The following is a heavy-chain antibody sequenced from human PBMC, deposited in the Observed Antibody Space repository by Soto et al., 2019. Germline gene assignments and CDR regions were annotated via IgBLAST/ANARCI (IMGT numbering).Heavy chain of an antibody. Sequence: ETLSLSFAVYGWSFSGYYWSWIRQPPGKGLEWIGEINHSGSTNYNPSLKSRVTISVDTSKNQFSLKLSSVTAADTAVYYCARVRSSPFRYFDYWGQGTLVTVSS. CDR3: ARVRSSPFRYFDY. V-gene: IGHV4-34*01. CDR2: INHSGST. J-gene: IGHJ4*02. CDR1: GWSFSGYY.